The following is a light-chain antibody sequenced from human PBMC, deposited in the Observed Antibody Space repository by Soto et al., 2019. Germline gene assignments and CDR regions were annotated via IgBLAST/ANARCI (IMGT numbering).Light chain of an antibody. CDR1: QGVSGW. V-gene: IGKV1-5*01. CDR3: QKYNSAPIT. CDR2: DAS. Sequence: IEMTQTPSTLSSSVVDKVKFNCGASQGVSGWLALYQQKPGEAPKLLIYDASALPRGVPSRFSGSGSGTKFTLTIASLQPEDVATYYCQKYNSAPITFGQGTRLE. J-gene: IGKJ5*01.